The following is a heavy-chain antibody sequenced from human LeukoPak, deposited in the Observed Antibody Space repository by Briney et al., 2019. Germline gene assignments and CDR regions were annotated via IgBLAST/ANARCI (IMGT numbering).Heavy chain of an antibody. CDR1: GFTFSSYS. Sequence: GRSLRLSCAASGFTFSSYSMNWVRQAPGKGLEWVSSISSSSNYIYYADSVKGRFTISRDNAKNSLYLQMNSLRAEDTAVYYCARDPSSGWYLKGWFDPWGQGTLVTVSS. J-gene: IGHJ5*02. CDR2: ISSSSNYI. V-gene: IGHV3-21*01. D-gene: IGHD6-19*01. CDR3: ARDPSSGWYLKGWFDP.